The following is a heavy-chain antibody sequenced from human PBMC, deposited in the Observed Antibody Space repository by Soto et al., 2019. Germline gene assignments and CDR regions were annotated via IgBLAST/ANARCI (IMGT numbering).Heavy chain of an antibody. CDR1: GGAISSGDYY. CDR2: IYYSGST. Sequence: KPAETLFLTCTVSGGAISSGDYYFVGIRQPPWNGLEWIGYIYYSGSTYYNPSLKSRVTISVDTSKNQFSLKLSSVTAADTAVYYCAREKRGTVTTSFYYYYYGMDVWGQGTTVTVSS. CDR3: AREKRGTVTTSFYYYYYGMDV. D-gene: IGHD4-17*01. V-gene: IGHV4-30-4*01. J-gene: IGHJ6*02.